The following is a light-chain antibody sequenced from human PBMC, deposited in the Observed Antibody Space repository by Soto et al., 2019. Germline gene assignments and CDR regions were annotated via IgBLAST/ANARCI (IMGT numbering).Light chain of an antibody. CDR1: SSDVGGYNY. CDR2: EVS. CDR3: SSYAGTNILYV. V-gene: IGLV2-8*01. Sequence: QSALTQPPSASGSPGQSVTISCTGTSSDVGGYNYVSWYQQHPGKAPKVMIYEVSKRPSGVPDRFSGSKSGNTASLTVSGLQAEVEADYYCSSYAGTNILYVFGTGTKLTVL. J-gene: IGLJ1*01.